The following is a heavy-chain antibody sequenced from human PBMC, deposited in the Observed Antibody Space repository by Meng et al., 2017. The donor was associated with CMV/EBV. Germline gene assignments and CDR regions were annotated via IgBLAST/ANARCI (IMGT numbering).Heavy chain of an antibody. CDR2: ISYDGSNK. Sequence: GESLKISCAASGFTFSSYAMHWVRQAPGKGLEWVAVISYDGSNKYYADSVKGRFTVSRDNSKNTLYLQMNGLRADDTAFYYCAKDLTMVGPRRFDYWGQGTLVTVSS. D-gene: IGHD3-10*01. CDR1: GFTFSSYA. CDR3: AKDLTMVGPRRFDY. J-gene: IGHJ4*02. V-gene: IGHV3-30-3*01.